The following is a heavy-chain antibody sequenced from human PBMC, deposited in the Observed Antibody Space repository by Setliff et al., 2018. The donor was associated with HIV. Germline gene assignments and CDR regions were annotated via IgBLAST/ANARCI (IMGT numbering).Heavy chain of an antibody. CDR3: ARVKGVGGVIITGGLDV. V-gene: IGHV1-46*01. J-gene: IGHJ6*02. D-gene: IGHD3-16*02. CDR2: ILPTSGGT. CDR1: GYTFTDYY. Sequence: VASVKVSCKTSGYTFTDYYIHWVRQAPGQGLEWMGRILPTSGGTLYAQKFQDRISLIRDTSTSTLYMELSSLTSEDTAVYYCARVKGVGGVIITGGLDVWGQGTTVTVSS.